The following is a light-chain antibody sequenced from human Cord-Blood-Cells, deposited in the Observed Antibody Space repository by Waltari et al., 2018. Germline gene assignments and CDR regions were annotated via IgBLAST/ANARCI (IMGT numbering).Light chain of an antibody. CDR3: CSYAGRYTLV. CDR2: DVS. V-gene: IGLV2-11*02. J-gene: IGLJ3*02. Sequence: QPALTPPRSGSGSPGKSATRDCTETRSEIGGYNYVSWYQQHPGKAPKLMIYDVSKRPSGVPDRFAGSKSGNTASLTSSGLQAEDEADYYCCSYAGRYTLVFGGGTNLTVL. CDR1: RSEIGGYNY.